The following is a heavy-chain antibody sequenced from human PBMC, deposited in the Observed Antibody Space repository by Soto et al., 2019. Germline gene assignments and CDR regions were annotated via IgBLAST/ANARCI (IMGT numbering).Heavy chain of an antibody. CDR1: GGSVSSGSYY. D-gene: IGHD3-9*01. V-gene: IGHV4-61*01. CDR2: IYYSGST. Sequence: SETLSLTCTVSGGSVSSGSYYWSWIRQPPGKGLEWIGYIYYSGSTNYNPSLKSRVTISVDTSKNQFSLKLSSVTAADTAVYYCARDHYDILTGPMHYYYGMDVWGQGTTVTVSS. CDR3: ARDHYDILTGPMHYYYGMDV. J-gene: IGHJ6*02.